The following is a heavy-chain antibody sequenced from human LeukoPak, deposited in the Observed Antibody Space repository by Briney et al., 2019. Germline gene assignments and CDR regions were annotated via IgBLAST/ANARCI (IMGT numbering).Heavy chain of an antibody. CDR3: ARDSPDIVVVVAATSPFDY. CDR1: GFTFSSYS. V-gene: IGHV3-21*04. CDR2: ISSSSSYI. Sequence: PGGSLRLSCAASGFTFSSYSMNWVRQAPGKGLEWVSSISSSSSYIYYADSVKGRFTISRDNAKNSLYLQMNSLRAEDTAVYYCARDSPDIVVVVAATSPFDYWGQGTLVTVSS. J-gene: IGHJ4*02. D-gene: IGHD2-15*01.